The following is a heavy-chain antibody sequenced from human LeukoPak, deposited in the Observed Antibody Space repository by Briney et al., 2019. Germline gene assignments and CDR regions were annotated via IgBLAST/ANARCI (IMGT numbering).Heavy chain of an antibody. Sequence: GASVKVSCKASGYTFTSYGISWVRQAPGQGLEGMGWISAYNGNTNYAQKLQGRVTMTTDTSTSTAYMELRSLRSDDTAVYYCATDPGIAAAGAFDYWGQGTLVTVSS. J-gene: IGHJ4*02. V-gene: IGHV1-18*01. CDR2: ISAYNGNT. CDR1: GYTFTSYG. D-gene: IGHD6-13*01. CDR3: ATDPGIAAAGAFDY.